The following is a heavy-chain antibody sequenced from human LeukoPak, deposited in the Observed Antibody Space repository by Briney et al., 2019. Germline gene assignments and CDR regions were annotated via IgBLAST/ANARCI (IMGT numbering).Heavy chain of an antibody. Sequence: ASVKVSCKASGYTFNSYYMHWVRPAPGQGLEWMGIINPSGGSTSYAQKFQGRVTMTRDTSTSTVYMELSSLRSEDTAVYYCARVGQYSSSWSPYYYGMDVWGQGTTVTVSS. CDR2: INPSGGST. V-gene: IGHV1-46*02. J-gene: IGHJ6*02. CDR1: GYTFNSYY. D-gene: IGHD6-13*01. CDR3: ARVGQYSSSWSPYYYGMDV.